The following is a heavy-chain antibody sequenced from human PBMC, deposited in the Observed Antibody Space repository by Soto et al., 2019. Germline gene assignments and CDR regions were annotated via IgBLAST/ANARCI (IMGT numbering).Heavy chain of an antibody. D-gene: IGHD1-26*01. Sequence: QLQLQESGSGLVKPSQTLSLTCAVSGGSISSGGYSWSWIRQPPGKGLEWIRYIYHSGSTYYNPSLKSRVTISVDRSKNQFSLKPSSVTAADTAVYYCAREGIVGATGLVYWGQGNLVTVSS. CDR1: GGSISSGGYS. J-gene: IGHJ4*02. CDR2: IYHSGST. CDR3: AREGIVGATGLVY. V-gene: IGHV4-30-2*01.